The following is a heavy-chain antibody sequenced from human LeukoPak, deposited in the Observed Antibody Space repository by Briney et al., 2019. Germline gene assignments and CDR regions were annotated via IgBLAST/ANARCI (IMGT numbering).Heavy chain of an antibody. CDR2: IYTSGST. J-gene: IGHJ4*02. Sequence: SETLSLTCTVSGGSISSYYWSWIRQPAGKGLEWIGRIYTSGSTNYNPSLKSRVTMSVDTSKNQFSLKLNSVTATDTAVYYCASADYSSGWYIFDYWGQGTLVTVSS. CDR1: GGSISSYY. V-gene: IGHV4-4*07. CDR3: ASADYSSGWYIFDY. D-gene: IGHD6-19*01.